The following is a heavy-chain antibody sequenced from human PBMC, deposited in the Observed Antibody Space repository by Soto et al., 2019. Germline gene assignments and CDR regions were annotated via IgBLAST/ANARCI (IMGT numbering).Heavy chain of an antibody. D-gene: IGHD6-19*01. V-gene: IGHV3-23*01. J-gene: IGHJ3*02. CDR1: GFTFTNYA. Sequence: EVQLLESGGGLVQPGGALRHSCAAAGFTFTNYAMSWVRQAPGKGLEWVSTISGGGDGTYYADSVKGHFTISRDNSKNTLYLQMISLRVEDTAIYYCAKKGLGSLKTFCSGSGCHYAFDIWGQGTMVTVSS. CDR2: ISGGGDGT. CDR3: AKKGLGSLKTFCSGSGCHYAFDI.